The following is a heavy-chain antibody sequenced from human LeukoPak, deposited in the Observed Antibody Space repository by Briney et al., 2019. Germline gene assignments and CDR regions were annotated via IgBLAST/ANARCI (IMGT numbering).Heavy chain of an antibody. CDR1: GFTFSSYG. CDR3: AKPRIAVAGTDLDF. Sequence: PGGSLRLSCAASGFTFSSYGMHWVRQAPAKGLEWLAVISYDGSYKYYADSVKGRFTISRDNSKNTLYLQMNSLRAEDTAVYYCAKPRIAVAGTDLDFWGQGTLVTVSS. D-gene: IGHD6-19*01. V-gene: IGHV3-30*18. CDR2: ISYDGSYK. J-gene: IGHJ4*02.